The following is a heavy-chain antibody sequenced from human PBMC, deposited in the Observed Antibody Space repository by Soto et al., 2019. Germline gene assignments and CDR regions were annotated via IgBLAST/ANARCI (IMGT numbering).Heavy chain of an antibody. D-gene: IGHD3-22*01. Sequence: QVQLVQSGAEVKKPGSSVKVSCKASGGTFSSYAISWVRQAPGQGLEWMGGIIPIFGTANYAQKFQGRVTITADESTSTAYMELSSLRSEDTAVYCCARVGFNYYDSSGYVYYFDYWGQGTLVTVSS. CDR3: ARVGFNYYDSSGYVYYFDY. J-gene: IGHJ4*02. V-gene: IGHV1-69*01. CDR2: IIPIFGTA. CDR1: GGTFSSYA.